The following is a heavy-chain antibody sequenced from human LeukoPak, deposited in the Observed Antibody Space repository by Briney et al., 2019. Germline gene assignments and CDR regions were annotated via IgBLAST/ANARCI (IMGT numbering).Heavy chain of an antibody. J-gene: IGHJ6*02. CDR2: IYSGGST. CDR3: AGEWLSYYYYGMDV. D-gene: IGHD3-3*01. Sequence: GGSLRLSCAASGFTVSSNYMSWVRQAPGKGLEWVSVIYSGGSTYYAGSVKGRFTISRDNSKNTLYLQMNSLRAEDTAVYYCAGEWLSYYYYGMDVWGQGTTVTVSS. CDR1: GFTVSSNY. V-gene: IGHV3-66*01.